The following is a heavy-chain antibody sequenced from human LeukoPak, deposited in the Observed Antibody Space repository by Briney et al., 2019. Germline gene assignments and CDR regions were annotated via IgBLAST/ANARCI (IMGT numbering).Heavy chain of an antibody. D-gene: IGHD6-13*01. CDR1: GFTFSSYA. Sequence: GRSLRLSCAASGFTFSSYAMHWVRQAPGKGLEWVAVISYDGSNKYYADSVKDRFTISRDNSKNTLYLQMNSLRAEDTAVYYCARDQAAAGGYWGQGTLVTVSS. V-gene: IGHV3-30-3*01. CDR2: ISYDGSNK. J-gene: IGHJ4*02. CDR3: ARDQAAAGGY.